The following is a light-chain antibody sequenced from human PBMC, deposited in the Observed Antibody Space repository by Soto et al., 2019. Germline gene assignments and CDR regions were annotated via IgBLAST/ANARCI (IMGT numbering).Light chain of an antibody. CDR3: QQYDNSPWT. J-gene: IGKJ1*01. CDR1: QSVSSSY. V-gene: IGKV3-20*01. CDR2: GAS. Sequence: EIVLTQSPGTLSLSPGEGATLSCRASQSVSSSYLAWYQQKPGQAPRLLIYGASSRATGIPDRFSGGGSVTDFTLTISRLEPEEFAVYYCQQYDNSPWTFGQGTKVEIK.